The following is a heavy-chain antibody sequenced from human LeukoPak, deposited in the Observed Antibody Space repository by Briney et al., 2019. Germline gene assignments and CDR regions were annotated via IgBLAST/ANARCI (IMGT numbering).Heavy chain of an antibody. J-gene: IGHJ6*03. CDR1: GDSFSSVTDY. Sequence: SETLSLTCTVSGDSFSSVTDYWAWIRQPPGKGLEWIASGDYSGGTYYNPSLESRVAISAGMSKNQFSLKLSSVTAADTAVYYCARLLRRVGADQRGHYYYMDVWGKGTTVTVSS. CDR3: ARLLRRVGADQRGHYYYMDV. CDR2: GDYSGGT. V-gene: IGHV4-39*07. D-gene: IGHD1-26*01.